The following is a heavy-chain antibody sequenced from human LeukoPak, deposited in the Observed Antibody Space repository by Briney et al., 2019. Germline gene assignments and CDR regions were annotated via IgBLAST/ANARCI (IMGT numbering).Heavy chain of an antibody. V-gene: IGHV3-30*04. J-gene: IGHJ6*02. CDR3: ARALSTSWPFYYYFGLDV. D-gene: IGHD6-13*01. CDR1: GFTFSRYA. CDR2: ISSDGSKT. Sequence: GGSLRLSCAASGFTFSRYAMHWVRQAPGKGLEWVAVISSDGSKTYFADSVKGRFTISRDNSKNTLYLQMNSLRADDTAAFYCARALSTSWPFYYYFGLDVWGQGTTVTVSS.